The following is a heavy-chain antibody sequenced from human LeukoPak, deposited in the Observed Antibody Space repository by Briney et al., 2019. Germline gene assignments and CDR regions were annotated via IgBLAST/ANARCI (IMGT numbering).Heavy chain of an antibody. CDR1: GFTVSTNY. D-gene: IGHD3-9*01. J-gene: IGHJ4*02. V-gene: IGHV3-53*01. Sequence: PGGSLRLSCAASGFTVSTNYMSWVRQAPGKGLEWVSDIYSAGSTDSADSVKGRFTIFRDKSKNTLYLQMNSLRAEDTAVYYCARIFEKWPYYFDYWGQGTLVTVSS. CDR3: ARIFEKWPYYFDY. CDR2: IYSAGST.